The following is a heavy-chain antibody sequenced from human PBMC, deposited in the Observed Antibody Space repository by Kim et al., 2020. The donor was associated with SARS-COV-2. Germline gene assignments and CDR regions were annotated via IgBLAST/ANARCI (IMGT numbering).Heavy chain of an antibody. J-gene: IGHJ4*02. CDR3: AKDEGSRDYYDSSGYLTGYYFDY. Sequence: GGSLRLSCAASGFTFSSYGMHWVRQAPGKGLEWVAVIWYDGSNKYYADSVKGRFTISRDNSKNTLYLQMNSLRAEDTAVYYCAKDEGSRDYYDSSGYLTGYYFDYWGQGTLVTVSS. CDR2: IWYDGSNK. D-gene: IGHD3-22*01. V-gene: IGHV3-33*06. CDR1: GFTFSSYG.